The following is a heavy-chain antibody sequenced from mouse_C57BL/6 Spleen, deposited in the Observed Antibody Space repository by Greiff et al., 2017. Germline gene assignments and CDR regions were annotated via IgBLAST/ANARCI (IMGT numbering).Heavy chain of an antibody. J-gene: IGHJ2*01. V-gene: IGHV1-54*01. CDR2: INPGSGGT. CDR1: GYAFTNYL. CDR3: ARDYYYGSSYGGFDD. Sequence: QVQLQQSGAELVRPGTSVKVSCKASGYAFTNYLIEWVKQRPGQGLEWIGVINPGSGGTNYNEKFKGKATLTADKSSSTAYMQLSSLTSEDSAVYFCARDYYYGSSYGGFDDWGQGTTLTVSS. D-gene: IGHD1-1*01.